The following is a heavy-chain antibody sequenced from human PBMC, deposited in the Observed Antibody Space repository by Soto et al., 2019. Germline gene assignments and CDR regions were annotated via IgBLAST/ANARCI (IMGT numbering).Heavy chain of an antibody. Sequence: PGESLKISCKGSGYSFTSYWIGWVRQMPGKGLEWMGIIYPGDSDTRYSPSFQGQVTISADKSISTAYLQWSSLKASDTAMYYCARLVRDGYNHYYYYGMDVWGQGTTVTVSS. J-gene: IGHJ6*02. D-gene: IGHD5-12*01. CDR1: GYSFTSYW. CDR2: IYPGDSDT. CDR3: ARLVRDGYNHYYYYGMDV. V-gene: IGHV5-51*01.